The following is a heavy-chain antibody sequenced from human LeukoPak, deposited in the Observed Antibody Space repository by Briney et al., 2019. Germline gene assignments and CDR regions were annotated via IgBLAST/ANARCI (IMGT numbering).Heavy chain of an antibody. CDR2: VDKRGST. Sequence: TSETPSLTCSVSGGSIRNYYLSWIRQSPGKGLEWIGNVDKRGSTNYNPSFKSRVIVSSDTSRNEFSLKLNSVTAADTAIYYCARGGSSCYGCHDWFDPWGQGTRVTASS. CDR1: GGSIRNYY. J-gene: IGHJ5*02. CDR3: ARGGSSCYGCHDWFDP. D-gene: IGHD2-2*01. V-gene: IGHV4-59*08.